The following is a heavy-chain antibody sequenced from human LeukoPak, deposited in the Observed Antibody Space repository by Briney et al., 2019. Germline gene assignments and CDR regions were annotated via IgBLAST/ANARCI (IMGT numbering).Heavy chain of an antibody. CDR1: GFSFSNYW. CDR2: INSDGSST. D-gene: IGHD3-22*01. V-gene: IGHV3-74*01. J-gene: IGHJ4*02. CDR3: ARGYYYDSSGLDY. Sequence: PGGSLRLSCAASGFSFSNYWMHWVRQAPGKGLVWVSRINSDGSSTGYADSVKGRFTISRDNAKNTLYVQTNSLRAEDTAVYYCARGYYYDSSGLDYWGQGTLVAVSS.